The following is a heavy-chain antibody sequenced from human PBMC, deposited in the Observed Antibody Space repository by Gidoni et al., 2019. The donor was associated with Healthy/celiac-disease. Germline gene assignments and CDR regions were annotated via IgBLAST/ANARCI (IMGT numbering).Heavy chain of an antibody. D-gene: IGHD3-10*01. V-gene: IGHV4-39*01. CDR3: ARPYGREDAFDI. J-gene: IGHJ3*02. CDR2: IYYSGST. Sequence: QLQLQESGPGLVKPSETLSLTCTVSGGSISSSSYYWGWIRQPPGKGLEWIGSIYYSGSTYYNPSLKSRVTISVDTSKNQFSLKLSSVTAADTAVYYCARPYGREDAFDIWGQGTMVTVSS. CDR1: GGSISSSSYY.